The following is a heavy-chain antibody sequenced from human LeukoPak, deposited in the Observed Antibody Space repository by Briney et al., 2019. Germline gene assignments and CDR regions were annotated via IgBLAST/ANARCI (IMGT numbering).Heavy chain of an antibody. CDR2: IWCDGSNK. CDR3: VRRLPTTPHYYFDY. J-gene: IGHJ4*02. Sequence: PGRSLRLSCAASGFTFSSYGMHWARQAPGKGLEWVAVIWCDGSNKYYADSVKGRFTISRDNSKNTLYLQMSSLRADDTAVYYCVRRLPTTPHYYFDYWGQGTLVTVSS. D-gene: IGHD2-21*02. V-gene: IGHV3-33*01. CDR1: GFTFSSYG.